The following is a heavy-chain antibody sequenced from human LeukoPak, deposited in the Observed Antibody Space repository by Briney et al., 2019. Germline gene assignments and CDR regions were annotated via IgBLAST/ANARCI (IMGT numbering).Heavy chain of an antibody. D-gene: IGHD1-14*01. V-gene: IGHV4-59*01. Sequence: SETLSLTCTVSGGSISSYYWSWIRQPPGKGLEWIGYIYYSGSTNYNPSLKSRVTISVDTSKNQFSLKLSSVTAADTAVYYCASHRFRIREFGYWGQGTLVTVSS. CDR2: IYYSGST. CDR3: ASHRFRIREFGY. CDR1: GGSISSYY. J-gene: IGHJ4*02.